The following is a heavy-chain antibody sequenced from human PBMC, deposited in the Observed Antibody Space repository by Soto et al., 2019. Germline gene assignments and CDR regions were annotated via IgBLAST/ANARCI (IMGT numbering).Heavy chain of an antibody. D-gene: IGHD2-15*01. CDR3: ARDSRVVVAAYSLLGMDV. Sequence: SETLSLTWTVSGGSISSYYWSWIRQPPGKGLEWIGYIYYSGSTNYNTSLKSRCTISVDTSKNQFSLKLSSVTAADTAVYYCARDSRVVVAAYSLLGMDVWGQGTTVTVSS. J-gene: IGHJ6*02. V-gene: IGHV4-59*01. CDR1: GGSISSYY. CDR2: IYYSGST.